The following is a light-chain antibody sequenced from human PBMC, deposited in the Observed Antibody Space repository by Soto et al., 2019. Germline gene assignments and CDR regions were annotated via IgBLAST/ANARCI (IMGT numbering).Light chain of an antibody. CDR3: QQYNNWPHT. J-gene: IGKJ1*01. Sequence: EIVMTQSPATLSVSAGERATLSCRASQSVSSNLAWYQQKPGQAPRLLIYAASTRATDIPARFSGSESGTEFTLIISSLQSEDFAVYYCQQYNNWPHTFGQGTKVEIK. V-gene: IGKV3-15*01. CDR2: AAS. CDR1: QSVSSN.